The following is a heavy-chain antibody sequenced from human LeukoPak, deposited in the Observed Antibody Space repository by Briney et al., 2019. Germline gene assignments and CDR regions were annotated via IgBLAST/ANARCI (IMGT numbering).Heavy chain of an antibody. D-gene: IGHD6-19*01. CDR2: ISGNGGGT. V-gene: IGHV3-23*01. Sequence: GGSLRLSCATSGFTFSSYAVSWVRQAPGKGLEGVSAISGNGGGTYYADSVKGRFTISRDNSKNTLYLQMNSLSTEDTAVYDCAKTATGYSSGRYPGWPVDYWGQGTLVTVSS. CDR1: GFTFSSYA. J-gene: IGHJ4*02. CDR3: AKTATGYSSGRYPGWPVDY.